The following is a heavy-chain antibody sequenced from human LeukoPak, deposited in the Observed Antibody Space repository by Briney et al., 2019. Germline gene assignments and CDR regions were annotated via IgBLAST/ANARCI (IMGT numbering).Heavy chain of an antibody. CDR1: GFTFSSYA. D-gene: IGHD5-12*01. V-gene: IGHV3-30*04. J-gene: IGHJ4*02. CDR3: ARATLEYSGYTVSFEY. CDR2: ISYDGSNK. Sequence: GGSLRLSCAASGFTFSSYAMHWVRQAPGKGLEWVAVISYDGSNKYYADSVKGRFTISRDNSKNTLYLQMNSLRAEDTAVYYCARATLEYSGYTVSFEYCGEGTLVTVSS.